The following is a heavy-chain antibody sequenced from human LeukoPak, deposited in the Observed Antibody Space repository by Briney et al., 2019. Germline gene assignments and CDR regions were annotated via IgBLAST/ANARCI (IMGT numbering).Heavy chain of an antibody. CDR1: GFTFSSYG. CDR3: ARDGADYGGNSDYFDY. J-gene: IGHJ4*02. Sequence: GGSLRLSCAASGFTFSSYGMHWVRQAPGKGLEWVAVISYDGNNKYYADSVKGRFTISRDNSKNTLYLQMNSLRAEDTAVYYCARDGADYGGNSDYFDYWGQGTLVTVSS. CDR2: ISYDGNNK. V-gene: IGHV3-30*03. D-gene: IGHD4-23*01.